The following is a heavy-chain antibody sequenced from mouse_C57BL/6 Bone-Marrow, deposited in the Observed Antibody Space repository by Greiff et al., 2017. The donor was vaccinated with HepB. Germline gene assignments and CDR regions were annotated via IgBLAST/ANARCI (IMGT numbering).Heavy chain of an antibody. V-gene: IGHV1-53*01. J-gene: IGHJ3*01. Sequence: QVQLQQPGTELVKPGASVKLSCKASGYTFTSYWMHWVKQRPGQGLEWIGNINPSNGGTNYNEKFKSKATLTVDTSSSTAYMQLSRLTSEDSALSYCARTGETYYDYDWFAYWGQGTLVTVSA. CDR1: GYTFTSYW. CDR3: ARTGETYYDYDWFAY. CDR2: INPSNGGT. D-gene: IGHD2-4*01.